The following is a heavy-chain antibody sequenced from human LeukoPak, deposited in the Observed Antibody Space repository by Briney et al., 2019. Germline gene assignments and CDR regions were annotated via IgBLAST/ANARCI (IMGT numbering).Heavy chain of an antibody. Sequence: SVKVSCKASGGTFSSYAISWVRQAPGQGLEWMGGIIPIFGTANYAQKFQGRATITADESTSTAYMELSSLRSEDTAVYYCARDQREGYSSGWYGYTRWGQGTLVTVSS. J-gene: IGHJ4*02. CDR3: ARDQREGYSSGWYGYTR. D-gene: IGHD6-19*01. CDR2: IIPIFGTA. CDR1: GGTFSSYA. V-gene: IGHV1-69*13.